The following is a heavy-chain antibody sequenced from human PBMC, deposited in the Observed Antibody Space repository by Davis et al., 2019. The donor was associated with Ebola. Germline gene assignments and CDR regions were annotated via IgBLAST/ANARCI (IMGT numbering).Heavy chain of an antibody. V-gene: IGHV4-59*08. CDR1: GGSISSYY. Sequence: SETLSLTCTVSGGSISSYYWSWIRQPPGKGLEWIGYIYYSGSTNYNPALENRVSISVDASKNQISLEVTSVTAADTAVYYCARQTYDTVDYYYYGMDVWGHGTTVTVSS. CDR3: ARQTYDTVDYYYYGMDV. D-gene: IGHD1-1*01. CDR2: IYYSGST. J-gene: IGHJ6*02.